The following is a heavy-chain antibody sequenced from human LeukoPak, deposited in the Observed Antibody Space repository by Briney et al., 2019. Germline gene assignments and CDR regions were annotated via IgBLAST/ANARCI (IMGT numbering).Heavy chain of an antibody. D-gene: IGHD3-22*01. CDR1: GLSLGTSGVG. J-gene: IGHJ4*02. CDR3: AHLSGYYDHFDY. CDR2: IYWDDDK. V-gene: IGHV2-5*02. Sequence: SGPTLVNPTQTLTLTCTFSGLSLGTSGVGVGWIRQPAGKALEWLALIYWDDDKRYSPSLKSRLTITKDTSKNQVVLTMTNMDPVDTATYYCAHLSGYYDHFDYWGQGTLVTVPS.